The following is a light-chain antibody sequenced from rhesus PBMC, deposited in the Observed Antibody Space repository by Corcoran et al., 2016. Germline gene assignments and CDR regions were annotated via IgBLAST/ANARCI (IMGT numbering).Light chain of an antibody. Sequence: DIVMTQTPLSLPVTPGEPASISCRSNQSLLRTEGGNNFLDWYLPKTGQSSKLVSYDVSNRDSGVPDRFSGSGSETDFTLKISRVEPEDVGIYSCMQALEFPFTFGPGTKLDIK. J-gene: IGKJ3*01. V-gene: IGKV2-104*02. CDR1: QSLLRTEGGNNF. CDR3: MQALEFPFT. CDR2: DVS.